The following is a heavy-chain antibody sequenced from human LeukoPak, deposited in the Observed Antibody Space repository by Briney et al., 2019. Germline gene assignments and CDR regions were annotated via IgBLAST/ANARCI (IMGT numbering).Heavy chain of an antibody. V-gene: IGHV1-18*01. CDR2: ISAYNGNT. D-gene: IGHD6-13*01. J-gene: IGHJ6*02. CDR3: ARMGIAAALYYYGMDV. Sequence: ASVKVSCKASGYTVTSYGISWVRQAPGQGLAGMGWISAYNGNTNYAQKLQGRVTMTTDTSTSTAYMELRSLRSDDTAVYYCARMGIAAALYYYGMDVWGQGTTVTVSS. CDR1: GYTVTSYG.